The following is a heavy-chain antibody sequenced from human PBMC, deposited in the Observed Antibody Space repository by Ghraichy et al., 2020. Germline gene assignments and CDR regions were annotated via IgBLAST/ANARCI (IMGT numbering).Heavy chain of an antibody. CDR3: AKGLAFDGYSSGWHYFDY. CDR2: ISSDGSDK. V-gene: IGHV3-30*18. D-gene: IGHD5-18*01. CDR1: GFSFSSYG. J-gene: IGHJ4*02. Sequence: LSLTCAASGFSFSSYGIHWLRQAPGNGLEWVAVISSDGSDKYFADSVKGRFSISRDNSKHMVFLEISSLRAEDTALYYCAKGLAFDGYSSGWHYFDYWGQGTLVTVS.